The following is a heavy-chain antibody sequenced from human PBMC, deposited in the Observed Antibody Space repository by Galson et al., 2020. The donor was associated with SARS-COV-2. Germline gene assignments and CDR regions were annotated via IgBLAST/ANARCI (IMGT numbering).Heavy chain of an antibody. CDR3: AREMLADSGGWSDRGGMDV. CDR2: IWYDGSNK. Sequence: GESLKISCAASGFTFSSYGMHWVRQAPGKGLEWVAVIWYDGSNKYYADSVKGRFTISRDNSKNTLYLQMNSLRAEDTAVYYCAREMLADSGGWSDRGGMDVWGHGTTVTVSS. V-gene: IGHV3-33*01. D-gene: IGHD6-19*01. CDR1: GFTFSSYG. J-gene: IGHJ6*02.